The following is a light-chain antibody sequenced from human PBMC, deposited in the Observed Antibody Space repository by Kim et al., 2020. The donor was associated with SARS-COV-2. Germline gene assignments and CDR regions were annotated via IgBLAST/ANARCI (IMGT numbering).Light chain of an antibody. V-gene: IGKV1-33*01. CDR3: QQYDTVPVT. CDR1: HDISHY. J-gene: IGKJ4*01. Sequence: DIQMTQSPSSLSASVGDRVTIPCQASHDISHYLNWYHQKPGKPPKLLVYDASRLQTGVPSRFSGRGSGTNFTFTISSLQPEDIGTYYCQQYDTVPVTFGGGTKVDIK. CDR2: DAS.